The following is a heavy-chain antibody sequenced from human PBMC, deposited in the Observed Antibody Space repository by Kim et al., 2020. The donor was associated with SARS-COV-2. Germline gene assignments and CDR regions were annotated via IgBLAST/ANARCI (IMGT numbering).Heavy chain of an antibody. D-gene: IGHD5-18*01. Sequence: SETLSLTCAVYGGSFSGYYWSWIRQPPGKGLEWIGEINHSGSTNYNPSLKSRVTISVDTSKNQFSLKLSSVTAADTAVYYCARGGNTAMVTSLYFDYWG. CDR2: INHSGST. V-gene: IGHV4-34*01. J-gene: IGHJ4*01. CDR1: GGSFSGYY. CDR3: ARGGNTAMVTSLYFDY.